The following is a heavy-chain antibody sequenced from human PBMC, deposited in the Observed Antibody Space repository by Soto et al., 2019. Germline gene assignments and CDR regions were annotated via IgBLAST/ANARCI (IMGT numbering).Heavy chain of an antibody. CDR3: ARAELGYCSSTSCQAPYYYYGMDV. Sequence: PGESLKISCKGSGYSFTSYWIGWVRQMPGKGLEWMGIIYPGDSDTRYSPSFQGQVTISADKSISTAYLQWSSLKASDTAMYYCARAELGYCSSTSCQAPYYYYGMDVWGQGTTVTVSS. J-gene: IGHJ6*02. D-gene: IGHD2-2*01. CDR1: GYSFTSYW. V-gene: IGHV5-51*01. CDR2: IYPGDSDT.